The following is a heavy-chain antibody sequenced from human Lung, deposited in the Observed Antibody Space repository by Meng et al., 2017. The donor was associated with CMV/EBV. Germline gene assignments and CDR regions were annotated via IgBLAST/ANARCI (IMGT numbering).Heavy chain of an antibody. Sequence: SETLSLXXTVSGGSISSGGYYWSWIRQHPGKGLEWIGYIYYSGSTYYNPSLKSRVTISVDTSKNQFSLKLSSVTAADTAVYYCARGGRGIAARGWFDPWGQGTXVTVSS. J-gene: IGHJ5*02. D-gene: IGHD6-6*01. V-gene: IGHV4-31*03. CDR3: ARGGRGIAARGWFDP. CDR2: IYYSGST. CDR1: GGSISSGGYY.